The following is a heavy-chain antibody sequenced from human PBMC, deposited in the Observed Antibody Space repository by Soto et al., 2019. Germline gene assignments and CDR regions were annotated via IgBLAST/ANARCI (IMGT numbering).Heavy chain of an antibody. V-gene: IGHV4-59*01. CDR3: ASSGRSLWYRSMDFWSGYLGWFDP. CDR2: IYYSGST. Sequence: SETLSLTCTVSGGSISSYYWSWIRQPPGKGLEWIGYIYYSGSTNYNPSLKSRVTISVDTSKNQFSLKLSSVTAADTAVYYFASSGRSLWYRSMDFWSGYLGWFDPWGQGTLVTVSS. CDR1: GGSISSYY. D-gene: IGHD3-3*01. J-gene: IGHJ5*02.